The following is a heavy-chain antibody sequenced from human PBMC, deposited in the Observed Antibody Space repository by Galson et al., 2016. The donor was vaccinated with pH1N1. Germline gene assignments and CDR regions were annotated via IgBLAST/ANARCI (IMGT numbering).Heavy chain of an antibody. CDR1: GFTFNNYW. Sequence: SLRLSCAASGFTFNNYWMYWVRQAPGKGLVWVSRISPDGTDTLNADSVRGRFTITRDNSKNTLFLQMNSLGAEDTAMYYCTAYNWGSPFDVWGQGTTVIVSS. CDR2: ISPDGTDT. CDR3: TAYNWGSPFDV. J-gene: IGHJ3*01. V-gene: IGHV3-74*01. D-gene: IGHD7-27*01.